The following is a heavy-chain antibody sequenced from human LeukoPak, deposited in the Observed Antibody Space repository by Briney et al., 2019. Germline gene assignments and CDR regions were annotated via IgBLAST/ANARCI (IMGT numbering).Heavy chain of an antibody. CDR3: ARPYYDFRPVDY. D-gene: IGHD3-3*01. CDR1: GFSFSNYG. J-gene: IGHJ4*02. V-gene: IGHV3-33*01. CDR2: ISSDGSNK. Sequence: PGGSLRLSCAASGFSFSNYGMHWVRQAPGKGLEWVAVISSDGSNKYYADSVKGRFTISRDNSKSTLYLQMNSLRAEDTAVYYCARPYYDFRPVDYWGQGTLVSVSS.